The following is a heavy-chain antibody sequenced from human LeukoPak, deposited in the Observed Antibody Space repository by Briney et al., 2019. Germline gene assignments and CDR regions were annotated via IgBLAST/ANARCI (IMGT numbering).Heavy chain of an antibody. J-gene: IGHJ5*02. D-gene: IGHD2-15*01. CDR1: GGSFSGYY. V-gene: IGHV4-34*01. CDR3: ARGTGYCSGGSCYGNWFDP. CDR2: INHSGST. Sequence: PSETLSLTCAVYGGSFSGYYWSWTRQPPGKGLELIGGINHSGSTNYNPSLKSRVTISVDTSKNQFSLKLSSVTAADTAVYYCARGTGYCSGGSCYGNWFDPWGQGTLVTVSS.